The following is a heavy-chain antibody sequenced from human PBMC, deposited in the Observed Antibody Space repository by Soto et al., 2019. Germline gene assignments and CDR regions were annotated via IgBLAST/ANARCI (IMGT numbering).Heavy chain of an antibody. CDR1: GGTFSSYA. D-gene: IGHD3-22*01. CDR2: IIPIFGTA. J-gene: IGHJ6*02. V-gene: IGHV1-69*13. CDR3: ARGPSYYDSSGYYLTGMDV. Sequence: SVKVSCKASGGTFSSYAISWVRQAPGQGLEWMGGIIPIFGTANYAQKFQGRVTITADESTSTAYMELSSLRSEDTAVYYCARGPSYYDSSGYYLTGMDVWGQGTTVTVSS.